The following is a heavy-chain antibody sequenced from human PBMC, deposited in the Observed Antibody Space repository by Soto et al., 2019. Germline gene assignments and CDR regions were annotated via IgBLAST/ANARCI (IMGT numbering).Heavy chain of an antibody. J-gene: IGHJ4*02. CDR3: ARVEGSASSAGD. Sequence: ASVKVSCKTSGYRFTAYYVHWVRQAPGQGPEWMGYVSPNNGATIYAQKFQGRVTLTSDTSISTAYMVLSRLTSDDTAIYYCARVEGSASSAGDWGQGTQVTVYS. CDR2: VSPNNGAT. CDR1: GYRFTAYY. V-gene: IGHV1-2*02. D-gene: IGHD3-10*01.